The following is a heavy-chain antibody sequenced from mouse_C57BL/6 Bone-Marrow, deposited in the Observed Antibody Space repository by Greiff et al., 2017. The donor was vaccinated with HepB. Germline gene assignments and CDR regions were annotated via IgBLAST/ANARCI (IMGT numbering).Heavy chain of an antibody. CDR2: IWSGGST. D-gene: IGHD2-1*01. Sequence: QVQLKESGPGLVQPSQSLSITCTVSGFSLTSYGVHWVRQSPGKGLEWLGVIWSGGSTDYNAAFISRLSISKDNSKSQVFFKMNSLQADDTAIYYWARNRGYYGNWDFDYWGQGTTLTVSS. CDR3: ARNRGYYGNWDFDY. CDR1: GFSLTSYG. J-gene: IGHJ2*01. V-gene: IGHV2-2*01.